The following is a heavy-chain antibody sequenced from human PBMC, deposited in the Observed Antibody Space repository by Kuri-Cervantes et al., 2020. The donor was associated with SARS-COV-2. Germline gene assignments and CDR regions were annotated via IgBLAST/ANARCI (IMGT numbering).Heavy chain of an antibody. V-gene: IGHV4-61*09. CDR3: ARGGVDTAMGADY. CDR1: GGSFSTDSYY. Sequence: SETLSLTCTVSGGSFSTDSYYWSWIRQPAGKGLEWLGDMKTSGSTNYNPSLKGRVTVSVDMSKNQFSLKLSSVTAADTAVYYCARGGVDTAMGADYWGQGTLVTVSS. J-gene: IGHJ4*02. D-gene: IGHD5-18*01. CDR2: MKTSGST.